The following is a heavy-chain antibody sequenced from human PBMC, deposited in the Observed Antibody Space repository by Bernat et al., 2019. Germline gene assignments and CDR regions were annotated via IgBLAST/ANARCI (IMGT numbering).Heavy chain of an antibody. CDR3: ARGVRGDNGFDI. D-gene: IGHD4-17*01. V-gene: IGHV3-7*03. CDR1: GFTFSSYG. CDR2: IKQDGSEK. J-gene: IGHJ3*02. Sequence: VQLVESGGGVVQPGRSLRLSCAASGFTFSSYGMHWVRQAPGKGLEWVGNIKQDGSEKYYVDSVKGRFTISRDNAKNSLYLQMDSLRAGDTAVYFCARGVRGDNGFDIWGQGTTVIVSS.